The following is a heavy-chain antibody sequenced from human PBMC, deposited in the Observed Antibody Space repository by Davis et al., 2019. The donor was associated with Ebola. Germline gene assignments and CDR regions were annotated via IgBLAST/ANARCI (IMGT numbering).Heavy chain of an antibody. J-gene: IGHJ4*02. V-gene: IGHV3-48*04. Sequence: GGSLRLSCVASGFTFSSQTMNWVRQAPGKGLEWISYISSGSATRYYADSVKGRFTISRDNAKNSLYLQMNSLRAEDTAVYYCARVEGDYAVYSFDYWGQGTLVTVSS. CDR1: GFTFSSQT. CDR3: ARVEGDYAVYSFDY. CDR2: ISSGSATR. D-gene: IGHD4-17*01.